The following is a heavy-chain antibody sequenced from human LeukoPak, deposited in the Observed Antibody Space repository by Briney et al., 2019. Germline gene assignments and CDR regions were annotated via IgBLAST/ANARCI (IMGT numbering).Heavy chain of an antibody. V-gene: IGHV3-48*01. CDR3: AKDPQSRIVLMVYAIPPDY. J-gene: IGHJ4*02. CDR1: GFTFSSYS. D-gene: IGHD2-8*01. Sequence: GGSLRLSCAASGFTFSSYSMNWVRQAPGKGLEWISYISSSSGSTIYYADSVKGRFTISRDNSKNTLYLQMNSLRAEDTAVYYCAKDPQSRIVLMVYAIPPDYWGQGTLVTVSS. CDR2: ISSSSGSTI.